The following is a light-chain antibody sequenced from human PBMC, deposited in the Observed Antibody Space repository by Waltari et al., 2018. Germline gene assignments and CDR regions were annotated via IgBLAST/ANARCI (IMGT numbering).Light chain of an antibody. CDR1: RRHTSHA. CDR3: QTWATGIRV. V-gene: IGLV4-69*01. J-gene: IGLJ2*01. CDR2: LNSDGSH. Sequence: QLVLTQSPSASASLGASVKLTCTLSRRHTSHAIAWHQQQPGKGPRYLMRLNSDGSHTKGDGIPDRFSGSSSGAERYLTISSLQSEDEADYYCQTWATGIRVFGGGTKLTVL.